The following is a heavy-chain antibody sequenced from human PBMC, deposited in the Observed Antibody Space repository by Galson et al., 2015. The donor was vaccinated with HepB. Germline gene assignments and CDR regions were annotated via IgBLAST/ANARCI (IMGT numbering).Heavy chain of an antibody. D-gene: IGHD3-10*01. CDR3: APTGERGAFDI. V-gene: IGHV1-69*04. CDR1: GGTFSSYA. CDR2: IIPSLGIA. J-gene: IGHJ3*02. Sequence: SVKVSCKASGGTFSSYAISWVRQAPGQGLEWMGRIIPSLGIANYAQKFQGRVTITADKSTSTAYMGLSSLRSADTAVYYCAPTGERGAFDIWGQGTMVTVSS.